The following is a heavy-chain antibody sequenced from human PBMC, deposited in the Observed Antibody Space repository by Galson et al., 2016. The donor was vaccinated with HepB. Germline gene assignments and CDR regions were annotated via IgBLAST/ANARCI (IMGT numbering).Heavy chain of an antibody. CDR2: INAGNGNT. V-gene: IGHV1-3*01. CDR3: GRTGGTYLSSYFDY. CDR1: GYTFTTYA. D-gene: IGHD1-26*01. J-gene: IGHJ4*02. Sequence: SCKASGYTFTTYAMHWVRQAPGQRLEWMGWINAGNGNTRYSQKFQGRVTITRDTSASTAYMELSSLRSEDTAVYYCGRTGGTYLSSYFDYWGQGTLVTVSS.